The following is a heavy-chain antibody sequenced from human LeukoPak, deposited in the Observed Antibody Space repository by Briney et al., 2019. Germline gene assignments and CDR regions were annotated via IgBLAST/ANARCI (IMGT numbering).Heavy chain of an antibody. CDR2: ISWNSGSI. CDR3: AKDMWSWEERGYSYGMSVAFDI. Sequence: PGGSLRLSCAASGFTFDDYAMHWVRQAPGKGLEWVSGISWNSGSIGYADSVKGRFTISRDNSKNSLYLQMNSLRTEDTALYYCAKDMWSWEERGYSYGMSVAFDIWGQGTMVTVSS. D-gene: IGHD5-18*01. CDR1: GFTFDDYA. J-gene: IGHJ3*02. V-gene: IGHV3-9*01.